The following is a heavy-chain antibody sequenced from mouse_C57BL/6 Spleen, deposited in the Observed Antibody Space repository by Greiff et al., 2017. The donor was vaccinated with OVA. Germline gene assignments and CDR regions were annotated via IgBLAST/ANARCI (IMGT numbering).Heavy chain of an antibody. CDR3: ARWYDYGGYAMGY. V-gene: IGHV1-82*01. Sequence: VQLQQSGPELVKPGASVKISCKASGYAFSSSWMNWVKQRPGKGLEWIGRIYPGDGDTNYNGKFKGKATLTADKSSSTAYMQLSSLTSEDSAVYFCARWYDYGGYAMGYWGQGTSVTVAS. CDR2: IYPGDGDT. J-gene: IGHJ4*01. CDR1: GYAFSSSW. D-gene: IGHD2-4*01.